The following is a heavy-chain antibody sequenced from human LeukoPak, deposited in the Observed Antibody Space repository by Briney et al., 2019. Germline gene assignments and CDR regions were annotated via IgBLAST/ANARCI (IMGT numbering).Heavy chain of an antibody. V-gene: IGHV3-21*05. CDR1: GFTFSSYS. D-gene: IGHD5-18*01. CDR3: ARPPEGYSYGFYFGH. J-gene: IGHJ4*02. Sequence: GGSLRLSCAASGFTFSSYSMNWVRQAPGKGLEWVSYISSSSSYIYYADSVKGRFTIFRDNAKNSLYLQMNSLRAEDTAVYYCARPPEGYSYGFYFGHWGQGAPVIVSS. CDR2: ISSSSSYI.